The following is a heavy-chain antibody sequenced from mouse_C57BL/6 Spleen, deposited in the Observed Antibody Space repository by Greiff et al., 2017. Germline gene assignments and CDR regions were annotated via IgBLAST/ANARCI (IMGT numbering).Heavy chain of an antibody. D-gene: IGHD2-4*01. CDR2: IWSDGST. J-gene: IGHJ4*01. Sequence: VMLVESGPGLVAPSQSLSITCTVSGFSLTSYGVHWVSQPPGKGLEWLVVIWSDGSTTYNSALNSRLSISKDISKSQVFLKMNSLQTDDTAMYYCARHDDYDNAMDYWGQGTSVTVSS. CDR3: ARHDDYDNAMDY. CDR1: GFSLTSYG. V-gene: IGHV2-6-1*01.